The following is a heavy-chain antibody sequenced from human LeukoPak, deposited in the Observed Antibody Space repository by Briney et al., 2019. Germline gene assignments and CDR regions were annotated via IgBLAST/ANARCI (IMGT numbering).Heavy chain of an antibody. CDR1: GFTFSSYG. D-gene: IGHD5-24*01. Sequence: GGSLRLSCAASGFTFSSYGMHWVRQAPGKGLEWVAVISYDGSNKYYADSVKGRFTISRDNSKNTLYLQMNSLRAEDTAVYYCAKCVEMATITDAFDIWGQGTMVTVSS. CDR3: AKCVEMATITDAFDI. V-gene: IGHV3-30*18. CDR2: ISYDGSNK. J-gene: IGHJ3*02.